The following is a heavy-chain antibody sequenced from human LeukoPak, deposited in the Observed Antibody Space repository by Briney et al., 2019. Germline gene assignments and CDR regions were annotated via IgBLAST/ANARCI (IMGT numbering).Heavy chain of an antibody. CDR1: GGSISSYY. CDR2: INHSGST. V-gene: IGHV4-34*01. Sequence: SETLSLTCTVSGGSISSYYWSWIRQPPGKGLEWIGEINHSGSTNYNPSLKSRVTISVDTSKNQFSLKLSSVTAADTAVYYCARLPRSGYSSSWYEGHFDYWGQGTLVTVSS. D-gene: IGHD6-13*01. J-gene: IGHJ4*02. CDR3: ARLPRSGYSSSWYEGHFDY.